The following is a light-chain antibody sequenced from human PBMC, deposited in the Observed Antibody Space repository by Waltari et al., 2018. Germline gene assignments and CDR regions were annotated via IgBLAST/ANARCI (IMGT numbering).Light chain of an antibody. Sequence: QSVLTQPPSASGTPGQRVTISCSGSSSNIGSNYVYWYQQLPGTAPKLLSYRNNQRPSGVPDRFSGSRSGTSASLAISGLRSEDEADYYCAAWDDSLRNVFGSGTKVTVL. CDR3: AAWDDSLRNV. V-gene: IGLV1-47*01. J-gene: IGLJ6*01. CDR1: SSNIGSNY. CDR2: RNN.